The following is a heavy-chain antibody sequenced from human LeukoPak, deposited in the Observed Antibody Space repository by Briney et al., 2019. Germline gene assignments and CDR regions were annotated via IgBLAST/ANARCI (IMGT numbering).Heavy chain of an antibody. Sequence: SETLSLTCTVSGGSISSYYWSWIRQPAGKGLEWIGRIYTSGSTNYNPSLKSRVTMSVDTFKNQFSLKLSSVTAADTAVYYCARAHVVPAAPRYYMDVWGKGTTVTVSS. D-gene: IGHD2-2*01. CDR1: GGSISSYY. CDR3: ARAHVVPAAPRYYMDV. J-gene: IGHJ6*03. CDR2: IYTSGST. V-gene: IGHV4-4*07.